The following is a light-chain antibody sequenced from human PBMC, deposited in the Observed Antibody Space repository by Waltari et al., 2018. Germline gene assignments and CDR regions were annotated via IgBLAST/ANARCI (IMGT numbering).Light chain of an antibody. Sequence: EMLLTQSPGTLSLSPGERAPLSCRASQTIASSYLTWYQQKPGQAPRLLIYDASKRATGIPARFSASGSGTDFTLTISSLEPEDSAVYYCQQRNNWPLSFGGGTKVEIK. J-gene: IGKJ4*01. V-gene: IGKV3-11*01. CDR2: DAS. CDR3: QQRNNWPLS. CDR1: QTIASSY.